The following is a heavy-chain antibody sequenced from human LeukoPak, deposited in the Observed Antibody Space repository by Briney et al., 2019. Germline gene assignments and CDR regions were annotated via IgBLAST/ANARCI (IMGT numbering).Heavy chain of an antibody. J-gene: IGHJ4*02. D-gene: IGHD7-27*01. V-gene: IGHV4-4*09. CDR3: ARASWEYDY. CDR2: IYTGGNT. CDR1: GASISSYY. Sequence: SETLSLTCTVSGASISSYYWSWIRQPPGKGLEWIGYIYTGGNTSYNHSLKTRVTISCDTSKNQFSPKLSSVTAADTAVYYCARASWEYDYWGQGTLVTVSS.